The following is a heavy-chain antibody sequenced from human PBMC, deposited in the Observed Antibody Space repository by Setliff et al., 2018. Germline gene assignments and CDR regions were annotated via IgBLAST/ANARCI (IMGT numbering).Heavy chain of an antibody. V-gene: IGHV4-59*11. J-gene: IGHJ4*02. CDR2: IYQSGTT. CDR1: GGSIGPHY. D-gene: IGHD3-10*01. CDR3: ARAPGRNIRGDY. Sequence: SETLSLTCTVSGGSIGPHYWSWIRQAPGKGPEWIGDIYQSGTTNYNPSLKSRVTISADTSKNQFSLKLKSVAAADTAVYYCARAPGRNIRGDYWGQGALVTVPQ.